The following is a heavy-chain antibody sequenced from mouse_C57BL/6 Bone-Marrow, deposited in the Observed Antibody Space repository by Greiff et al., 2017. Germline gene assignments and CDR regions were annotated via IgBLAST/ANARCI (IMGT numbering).Heavy chain of an antibody. CDR2: IDPSDSYT. D-gene: IGHD1-1*01. V-gene: IGHV1-69*01. J-gene: IGHJ3*01. CDR3: ARYGSSSAWFAY. Sequence: QVQLQQPGAELVMPGASVKLSCKASGYTFTSYWMHWVKQRPGQGLEWIGEIDPSDSYTNYNQKFKGKSTLTVDKSSSTAYMQLSSLTSDDSAVYYSARYGSSSAWFAYWGQGTLVTVSA. CDR1: GYTFTSYW.